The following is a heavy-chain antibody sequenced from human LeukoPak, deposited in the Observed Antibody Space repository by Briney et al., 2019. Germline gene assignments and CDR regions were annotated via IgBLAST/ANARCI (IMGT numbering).Heavy chain of an antibody. Sequence: ASVKVSCKASGYTFTGYYMHWVRQAPGQGLEWMGWISTYNGNTIYAQKFEGRVTMTTDTSTNTVYMDLRSLRSDDTAVYYCARDLGHCRSIICSSSAYWGQGTLVTVSS. CDR1: GYTFTGYY. CDR2: ISTYNGNT. V-gene: IGHV1-18*04. CDR3: ARDLGHCRSIICSSSAY. D-gene: IGHD2-2*01. J-gene: IGHJ4*02.